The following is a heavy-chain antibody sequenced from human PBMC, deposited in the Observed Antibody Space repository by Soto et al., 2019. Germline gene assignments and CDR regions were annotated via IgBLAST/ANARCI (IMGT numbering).Heavy chain of an antibody. CDR2: LANDESDQ. V-gene: IGHV3-30*03. CDR1: GFTFHGYG. J-gene: IGHJ4*02. CDR3: ARSIGGSSYYPPDY. D-gene: IGHD6-13*01. Sequence: QVQLVESGGGVVQPGGSLRLSCAASGFTFHGYGMHWVPQSPGEGLEWVAVLANDESDQYFADSVKGRFTISRDNSKNTLYLQLDSLRPEDTAVYYCARSIGGSSYYPPDYWGQGTLVTVSS.